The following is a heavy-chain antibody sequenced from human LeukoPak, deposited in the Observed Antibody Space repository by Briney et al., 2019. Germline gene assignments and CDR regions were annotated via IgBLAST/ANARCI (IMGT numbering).Heavy chain of an antibody. J-gene: IGHJ4*02. CDR3: ARDSSIYGSGSYDY. CDR2: IYYSGST. CDR1: GGSISSGGYY. D-gene: IGHD3-10*01. V-gene: IGHV4-31*03. Sequence: SETLSLTCTVSGGSISSGGYYWSWIRQHPGKGLGWIGYIYYSGSTYYNPSLKSRVTISVDTSKNQFSLKLSSVTAADTAVYYCARDSSIYGSGSYDYWGQGTLVTVSS.